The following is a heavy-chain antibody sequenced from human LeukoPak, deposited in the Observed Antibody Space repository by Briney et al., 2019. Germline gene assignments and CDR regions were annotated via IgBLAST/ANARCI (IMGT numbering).Heavy chain of an antibody. CDR1: GGTFSSYA. J-gene: IGHJ5*02. CDR2: IIPIFGTA. V-gene: IGHV1-69*05. CDR3: ARLTGTTDNWFDP. D-gene: IGHD1-7*01. Sequence: SVKVSCKASGGTFSSYAISWVRQAPGQGLEWMGGIIPIFGTANYAQKFQGRVTITTDESTSTAYMELSSLRSEDTAVYYCARLTGTTDNWFDPWGQGTLVTVSS.